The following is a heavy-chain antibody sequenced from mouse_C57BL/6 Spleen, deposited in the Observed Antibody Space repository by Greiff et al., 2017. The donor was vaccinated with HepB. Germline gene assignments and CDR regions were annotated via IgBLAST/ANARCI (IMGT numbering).Heavy chain of an antibody. D-gene: IGHD2-3*01. CDR3: ASRLYDGYGFAY. J-gene: IGHJ3*01. CDR1: GYTFTSYW. CDR2: IDPSDSYT. V-gene: IGHV1-50*01. Sequence: QVQLQQPGAELVKPGASVKLSCKASGYTFTSYWMQWVKQRPGQGLEWIGEIDPSDSYTNYNQKFKGKATLTVDTSSSTAYMQLSSLTSEDSAVYYCASRLYDGYGFAYWGQGTLVTVSA.